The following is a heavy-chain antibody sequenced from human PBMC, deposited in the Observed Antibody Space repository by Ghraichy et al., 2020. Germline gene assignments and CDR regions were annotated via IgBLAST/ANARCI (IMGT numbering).Heavy chain of an antibody. CDR3: AGRSIRGSFAFDY. CDR2: IYQSGSI. J-gene: IGHJ4*02. D-gene: IGHD1-1*01. Sequence: YAVTGASTSSSDWWSWVRQSPGKGLEWIGEIYQSGSINYNPSLKSRVTISIDKSKNHPSLKLTSVTAADTAVYYCAGRSIRGSFAFDYWGQGTLVTV. V-gene: IGHV4-4*02. CDR1: GASTSSSDW.